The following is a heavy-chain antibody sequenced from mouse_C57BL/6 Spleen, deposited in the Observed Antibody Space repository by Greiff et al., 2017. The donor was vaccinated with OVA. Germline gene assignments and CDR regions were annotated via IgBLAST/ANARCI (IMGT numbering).Heavy chain of an antibody. CDR1: GYTFTSYW. J-gene: IGHJ2*01. Sequence: QVQLQQPGAELVKPGASVKMSCKASGYTFTSYWITWVKQRPGQGLEWIGDIYPGSGSTNYNEKFKSKATLTVDTSSSTAYMQLSSLTSEDSAVYYCARVGIYYDYDDDYWGQGTTLTVSS. D-gene: IGHD2-4*01. V-gene: IGHV1-55*01. CDR2: IYPGSGST. CDR3: ARVGIYYDYDDDY.